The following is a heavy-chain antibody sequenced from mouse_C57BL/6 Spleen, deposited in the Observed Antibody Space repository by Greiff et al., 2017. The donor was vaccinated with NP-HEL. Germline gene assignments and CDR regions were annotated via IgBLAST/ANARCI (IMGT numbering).Heavy chain of an antibody. J-gene: IGHJ1*03. Sequence: EVKLMESGGGLVQPGGSLKLSCAASGFTFSDYGMAWVRQAPRKGPEWVAFISNLAYSIYYADTVTGRFTISRENAKNTLYLEMSSLRSEDTAMYYCARQGFTTVVATRYFDVWGTGTTVTVSS. CDR2: ISNLAYSI. V-gene: IGHV5-15*01. CDR1: GFTFSDYG. D-gene: IGHD1-1*01. CDR3: ARQGFTTVVATRYFDV.